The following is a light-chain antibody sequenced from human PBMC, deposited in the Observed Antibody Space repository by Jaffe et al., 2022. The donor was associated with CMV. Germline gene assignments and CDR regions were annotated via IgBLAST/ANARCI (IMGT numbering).Light chain of an antibody. J-gene: IGKJ2*01. CDR3: QHRRNWPLT. CDR1: ESVSRY. Sequence: EIVLTQSPATLSLSPGETATLSCRASESVSRYLAWYQQKPGQAPRLLIYDSFTRASGIPARFSGSGSETDFTLTISSLQPEDFAVYYCQHRRNWPLTFGQGTKLEI. CDR2: DSF. V-gene: IGKV3-11*01.